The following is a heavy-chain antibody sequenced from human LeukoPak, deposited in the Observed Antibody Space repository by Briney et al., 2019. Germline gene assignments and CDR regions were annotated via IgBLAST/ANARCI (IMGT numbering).Heavy chain of an antibody. CDR3: ARDQGWLGELYYGFDY. D-gene: IGHD3-10*01. Sequence: PVASVKVSCKASGYTFTIYGISWVRQAPGQGLEWMGWISAYNGNTNYAQKLQGRVTMTTDTSTSTAYMELRSLRSDDTAVYYCARDQGWLGELYYGFDYWGQGTLVTVSS. V-gene: IGHV1-18*01. J-gene: IGHJ4*02. CDR2: ISAYNGNT. CDR1: GYTFTIYG.